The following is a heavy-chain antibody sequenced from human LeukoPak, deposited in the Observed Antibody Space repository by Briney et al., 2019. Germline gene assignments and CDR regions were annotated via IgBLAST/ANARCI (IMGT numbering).Heavy chain of an antibody. CDR1: GFTVSSNY. CDR2: IYSGGST. D-gene: IGHD6-13*01. Sequence: GGSLRLSCAASGFTVSSNYMSWVRQAPGKGLEWVSVIYSGGSTYYADSVKGRFTISRDNSKNTLYLQMNSLRAEDTAVYYCAREGSSSWYSDYYYYYMDVWGKGTTVTVSS. CDR3: AREGSSSWYSDYYYYYMDV. J-gene: IGHJ6*03. V-gene: IGHV3-53*01.